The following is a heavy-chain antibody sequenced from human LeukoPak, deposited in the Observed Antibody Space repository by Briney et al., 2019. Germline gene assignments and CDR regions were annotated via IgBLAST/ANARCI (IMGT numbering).Heavy chain of an antibody. CDR1: GYTFTGYY. V-gene: IGHV1-2*02. CDR3: ARDCRRVIGGATTSDY. Sequence: ASVKVSCKASGYTFTGYYMHWVRQAPGQGLEWMGWINPNSGGTNYAQKFQGRVTMTRDTSISTAYMELSRLRSDDTAVYYCARDCRRVIGGATTSDYWGQGTLVTVSS. J-gene: IGHJ4*02. D-gene: IGHD1-26*01. CDR2: INPNSGGT.